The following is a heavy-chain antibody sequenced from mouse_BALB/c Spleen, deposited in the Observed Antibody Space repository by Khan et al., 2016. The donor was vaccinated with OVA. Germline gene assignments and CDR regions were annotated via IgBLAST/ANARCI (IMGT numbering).Heavy chain of an antibody. V-gene: IGHV3-1*02. Sequence: VQLQQSGPDLVKPSQSLSLTCTVTGYSITSGYNWHWIRQFPGNKLEWMGYIHYSGSTNYNPSLKSRISITRDTSKNQFFLQLNSVTTEDTATYYCAGLRRGSWFAYWGQGTLVTVSA. CDR2: IHYSGST. D-gene: IGHD2-4*01. J-gene: IGHJ3*01. CDR1: GYSITSGYN. CDR3: AGLRRGSWFAY.